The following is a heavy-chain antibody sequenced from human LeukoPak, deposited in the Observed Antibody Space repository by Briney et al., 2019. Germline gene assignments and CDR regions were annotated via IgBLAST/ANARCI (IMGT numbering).Heavy chain of an antibody. D-gene: IGHD5-18*01. V-gene: IGHV3-30*18. CDR1: GFTFSSYG. J-gene: IGHJ4*02. Sequence: GGSLRLSCAASGFTFSSYGMHWVRQAPGKGLEWVAVISYDGSNKYCADSVKGRFTISRDNSKNTLYLQMNSLRAEDTAVYYCAKGWLWSDYWGQGTLVTVSS. CDR3: AKGWLWSDY. CDR2: ISYDGSNK.